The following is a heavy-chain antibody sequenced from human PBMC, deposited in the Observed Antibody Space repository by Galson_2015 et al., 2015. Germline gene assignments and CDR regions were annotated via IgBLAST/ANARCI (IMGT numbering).Heavy chain of an antibody. CDR2: IYPGDSDT. D-gene: IGHD4-17*01. CDR1: GSSFTRYW. V-gene: IGHV5-51*01. Sequence: QSGAEVKKPGESLKISCTGSGSSFTRYWIGWVRQMPGKGLEWMGIIYPGDSDTRYSPSFQGQVTISADKSISTAYLQWSSLKASDTAMYYCARSWARYGAYVEYFQHWGQGTLVTVSS. J-gene: IGHJ1*01. CDR3: ARSWARYGAYVEYFQH.